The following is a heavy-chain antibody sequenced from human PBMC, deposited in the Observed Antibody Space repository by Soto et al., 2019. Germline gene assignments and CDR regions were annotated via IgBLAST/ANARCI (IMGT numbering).Heavy chain of an antibody. CDR2: ISGSGGST. Sequence: EVQLLESGGGLVQPGGSLRLSCAASGFTFSSYAMSWVRQAPGKGLEWVSAISGSGGSTYYADSVKGRFTISRDNSKNTLYLQMNSLRAEDTAVYYCAPRVDFWSGPRGTYYFDYWGQGTLVTASS. D-gene: IGHD3-3*01. V-gene: IGHV3-23*01. CDR3: APRVDFWSGPRGTYYFDY. J-gene: IGHJ4*02. CDR1: GFTFSSYA.